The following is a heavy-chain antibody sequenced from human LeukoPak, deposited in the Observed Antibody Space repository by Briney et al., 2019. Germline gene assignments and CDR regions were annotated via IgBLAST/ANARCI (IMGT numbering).Heavy chain of an antibody. V-gene: IGHV4-34*01. J-gene: IGHJ4*02. Sequence: SETLSLTCAVYGRPFSGYYWSWIRQPPGKGLEWIGEINHSGSTNYNPSLKSRVTISVDRSKNQFSLKLSSVTAADTAVYYCARDGRRDGYNSWGQGTLVTVSS. D-gene: IGHD5-24*01. CDR2: INHSGST. CDR3: ARDGRRDGYNS. CDR1: GRPFSGYY.